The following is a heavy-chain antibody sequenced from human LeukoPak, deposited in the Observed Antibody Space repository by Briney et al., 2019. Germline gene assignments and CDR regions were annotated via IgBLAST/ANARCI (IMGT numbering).Heavy chain of an antibody. CDR1: GGSISDTNYY. CDR2: IYYSGST. J-gene: IGHJ4*02. V-gene: IGHV4-39*01. CDR3: ARLKRTGYWTSGVCYFDY. Sequence: SETLSLTCTVSGGSISDTNYYWGWIRQPPGKGLEWIGSIYYSGSTYYNSSLKSRVTISVDTSKNQFSLKLSSVTAADTSVYYCARLKRTGYWTSGVCYFDYWGQGTLVTVSS. D-gene: IGHD2-8*01.